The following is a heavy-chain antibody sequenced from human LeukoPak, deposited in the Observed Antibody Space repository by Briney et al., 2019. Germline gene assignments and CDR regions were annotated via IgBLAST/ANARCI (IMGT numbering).Heavy chain of an antibody. CDR3: ARVMCGPPCVVVVAATSNWFDP. CDR2: IIPILGIA. CDR1: GGTFSSYA. Sequence: ASVKVSCKASGGTFSSYAISRVRQAPGQGLEWMGRIIPILGIANYAQKFQGRVTITADKSTSTAYMELSSLRSEDTAVYYCARVMCGPPCVVVVAATSNWFDPWGQGTLVTVSS. V-gene: IGHV1-69*04. D-gene: IGHD2-15*01. J-gene: IGHJ5*02.